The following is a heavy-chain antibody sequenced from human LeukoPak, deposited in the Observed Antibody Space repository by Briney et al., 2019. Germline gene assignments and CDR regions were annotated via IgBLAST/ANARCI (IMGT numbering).Heavy chain of an antibody. CDR1: GGSISSSNW. CDR2: IYHSGST. CDR3: ARSASYGDYGFWYYYGMDV. V-gene: IGHV4-4*02. J-gene: IGHJ6*02. D-gene: IGHD4-17*01. Sequence: SETLSLTCAVSGGSISSSNWWSWVRQPPGKGLEWIGEIYHSGSTNYNPSLKSRVTISVDKSKNQFSLKLSSVTAADTAVYYCARSASYGDYGFWYYYGMDVWGRGTTVTVSS.